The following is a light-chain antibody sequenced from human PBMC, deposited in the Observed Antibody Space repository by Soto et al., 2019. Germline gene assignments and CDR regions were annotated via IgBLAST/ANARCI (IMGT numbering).Light chain of an antibody. J-gene: IGKJ1*01. Sequence: IQMTQSPSTLSASVGDRVTITCRASQSISSWLAWYQQKPGKAPKLLIYKASSLESGVPSRFSGSGSGTEFTLTISSLQPDDFATYYCQQYNSYWTLGQRSKVDIK. CDR2: KAS. V-gene: IGKV1-5*03. CDR3: QQYNSYWT. CDR1: QSISSW.